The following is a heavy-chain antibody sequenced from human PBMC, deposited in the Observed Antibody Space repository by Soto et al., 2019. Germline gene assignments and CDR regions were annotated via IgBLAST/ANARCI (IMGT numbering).Heavy chain of an antibody. CDR2: IYHGGRT. D-gene: IGHD2-8*01. V-gene: IGHV4-59*02. CDR3: ARDPGYCTNGVCPIFDF. J-gene: IGHJ4*02. CDR1: GDSVTNYF. Sequence: SETLSLTCTVSGDSVTNYFWSWMRQPPGKGLEWIGHIYHGGRTNYSPSLRSRVTMSLDSSKNQFSLNLSSVTAADTAVYFCARDPGYCTNGVCPIFDFWGQG.